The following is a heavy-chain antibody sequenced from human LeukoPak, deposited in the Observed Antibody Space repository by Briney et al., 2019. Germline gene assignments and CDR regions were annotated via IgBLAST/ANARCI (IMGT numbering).Heavy chain of an antibody. D-gene: IGHD5-24*01. J-gene: IGHJ4*02. V-gene: IGHV1-18*01. CDR1: GYIFNNYG. CDR2: IRVYNGDT. CDR3: ARGGSRVTTINILDY. Sequence: ASVKVSCKASGYIFNNYGVNWVRQAPGQGLEWMGWIRVYNGDTNYAQKFKGRVTMTTDTSTNTAYMELRSLGSDDTAVYYCARGGSRVTTINILDYWGQGTLVTVSS.